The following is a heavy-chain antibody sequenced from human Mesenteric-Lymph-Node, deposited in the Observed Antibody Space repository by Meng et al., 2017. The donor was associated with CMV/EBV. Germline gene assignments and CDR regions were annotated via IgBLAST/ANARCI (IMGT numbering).Heavy chain of an antibody. D-gene: IGHD2-15*01. CDR1: KFTFSNYA. CDR3: ARHCSGGSCYSDAGYGMDV. Sequence: GESLKISCAASKFTFSNYAMNWVRQAPGKGLEWVSSISSSGNYIYYADSVKGRFTISRDNAKNSLYLQMNSLRAEDTAVYYCARHCSGGSCYSDAGYGMDVWGQGTTVTVSS. V-gene: IGHV3-21*01. J-gene: IGHJ6*02. CDR2: ISSSGNYI.